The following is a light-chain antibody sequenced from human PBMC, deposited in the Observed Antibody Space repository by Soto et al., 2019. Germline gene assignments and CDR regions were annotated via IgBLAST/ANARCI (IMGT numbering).Light chain of an antibody. CDR1: QSMGSN. J-gene: IGKJ4*01. Sequence: EIVMTQSPATMSVSPGERATLSCRSSQSMGSNVAWYQQKPGQAPRLLIYGASTRAAGIPARFSGSESGTEFNLTISSLQSEDFGVYYCQRYDNWPLTFGGGTKVDIK. CDR3: QRYDNWPLT. V-gene: IGKV3-15*01. CDR2: GAS.